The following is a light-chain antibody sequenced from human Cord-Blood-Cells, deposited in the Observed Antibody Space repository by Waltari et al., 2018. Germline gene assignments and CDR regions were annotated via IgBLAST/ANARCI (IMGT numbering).Light chain of an antibody. CDR1: QSISSY. J-gene: IGKJ2*01. CDR3: QQSYSTPMYT. V-gene: IGKV1-39*01. Sequence: DLQMTHYPSSLSASGGDRVTITCRASQSISSYLNWYQQKPGKAPKLLIYAASSLQSGVPSRFSGSGSGTDFTLTISSLQPEDFATYYCQQSYSTPMYTFGQGTKLEIK. CDR2: AAS.